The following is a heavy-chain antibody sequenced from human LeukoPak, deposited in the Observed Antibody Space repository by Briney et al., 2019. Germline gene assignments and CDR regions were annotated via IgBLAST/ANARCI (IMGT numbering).Heavy chain of an antibody. D-gene: IGHD2-2*01. J-gene: IGHJ4*02. CDR3: ARDEGYCRRTSCYFWFDY. CDR2: INPNSGCT. Sequence: GASVKVSCKASGYTFTGYYMHWVRQAPGQGVEWMGWINPNSGCTNYAQKFQGRVTMTRDTSISTAYMDRSRLTSDDTAVYYCARDEGYCRRTSCYFWFDYWGQGTMVTVSS. CDR1: GYTFTGYY. V-gene: IGHV1-2*02.